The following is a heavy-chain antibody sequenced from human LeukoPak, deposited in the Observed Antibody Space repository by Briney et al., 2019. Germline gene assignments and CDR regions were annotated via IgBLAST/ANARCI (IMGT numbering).Heavy chain of an antibody. Sequence: PGGSLRLSCAASGFTFSSYEMNWVRQAPGKGLEWVSSISRSGHTTYYADSVKGRFTISRDNSKNTVYLQINTLRAEDTAEYYCAKGAGNSGLNWFDSWGQGTLVTVSS. CDR3: AKGAGNSGLNWFDS. CDR2: ISRSGHTT. CDR1: GFTFSSYE. J-gene: IGHJ5*01. V-gene: IGHV3-23*01. D-gene: IGHD5-12*01.